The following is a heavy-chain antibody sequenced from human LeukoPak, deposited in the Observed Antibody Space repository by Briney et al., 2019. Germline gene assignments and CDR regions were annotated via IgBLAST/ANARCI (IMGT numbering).Heavy chain of an antibody. CDR2: IYSGGST. J-gene: IGHJ6*02. CDR3: ARAGRSGYYYYGMDV. V-gene: IGHV3-66*01. D-gene: IGHD3-10*01. CDR1: GFTVSSNY. Sequence: PGGSLRLSCAASGFTVSSNYMSWVRQAPGKGLEWVSVIYSGGSTYYADSVKGRFTISRDNSKNTLYLQMNSLRAEDTAVYYCARAGRSGYYYYGMDVWGQGTTVTVSS.